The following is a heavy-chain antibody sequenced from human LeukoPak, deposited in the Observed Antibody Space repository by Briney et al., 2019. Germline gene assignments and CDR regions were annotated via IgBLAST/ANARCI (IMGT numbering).Heavy chain of an antibody. CDR1: GGSISSYY. Sequence: SETLSLTCTVSGGSISSYYRSWIRQPPGQGLEWIGHIYYSGSTNYNPSLKSRVTISVDTSKNQFSLKLSAVTAADTAVYYCARVGNSYGYYMDVWGKGTTVTVSS. V-gene: IGHV4-59*01. CDR2: IYYSGST. D-gene: IGHD5-18*01. J-gene: IGHJ6*03. CDR3: ARVGNSYGYYMDV.